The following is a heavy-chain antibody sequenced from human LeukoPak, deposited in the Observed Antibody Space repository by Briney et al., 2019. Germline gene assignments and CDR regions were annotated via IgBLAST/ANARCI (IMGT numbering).Heavy chain of an antibody. V-gene: IGHV1-18*01. D-gene: IGHD6-25*01. Sequence: ASVKVSCKASGYTFTSYGISWVRQASGQGLEWMGWISAYNGNTNYAQKLQGRVTMTTDTSTSTAYMELRSLRSDDTAVYYCARAAAGESAHYYYYGMDVWGQGTTVTVSS. J-gene: IGHJ6*02. CDR3: ARAAAGESAHYYYYGMDV. CDR1: GYTFTSYG. CDR2: ISAYNGNT.